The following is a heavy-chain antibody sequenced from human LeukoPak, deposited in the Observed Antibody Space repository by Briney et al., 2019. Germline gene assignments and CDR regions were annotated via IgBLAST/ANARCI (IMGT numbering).Heavy chain of an antibody. CDR3: ARGENTYIDY. J-gene: IGHJ4*02. CDR1: GFIFSSYA. D-gene: IGHD3-16*01. CDR2: ISGSGGST. V-gene: IGHV3-23*01. Sequence: GGSLRLSCAASGFIFSSYAMSWVRQAPGQGLEWVSAISGSGGSTYYADSVKGRFTISRDNSKNTLYLQMNSLRAEDTAVYYCARGENTYIDYWGQGTLVTVSS.